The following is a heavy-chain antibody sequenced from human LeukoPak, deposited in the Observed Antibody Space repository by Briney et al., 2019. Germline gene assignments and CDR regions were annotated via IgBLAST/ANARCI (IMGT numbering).Heavy chain of an antibody. CDR2: IYPGDSDT. V-gene: IGHV5-51*01. D-gene: IGHD3-10*01. CDR1: GYSFTNYW. CDR3: ARHTNYYGSGSNYNPSWFDP. J-gene: IGHJ5*02. Sequence: GESLKISCKGSGYSFTNYWIGWVRQMPGKGLEWMGIIYPGDSDTRYSPSFQGQVTISADKSISTAYLQWSSLKASDTAMYYCARHTNYYGSGSNYNPSWFDPWGREPWSPSPQ.